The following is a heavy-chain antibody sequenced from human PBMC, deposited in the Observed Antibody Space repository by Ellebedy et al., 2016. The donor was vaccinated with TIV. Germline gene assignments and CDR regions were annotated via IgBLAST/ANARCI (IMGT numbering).Heavy chain of an antibody. J-gene: IGHJ5*02. V-gene: IGHV1-2*02. CDR2: IHPNSAT. CDR3: ARDSPHNWFDP. Sequence: ASVTVSCXASGYTFTGDYIQWVRQAPGQGLEWMGWIHPNSATKYAQKFQGRVTMTSDTSISTAYMELSSLTSDDTAVYYCARDSPHNWFDPWGQGTLVTVSS. CDR1: GYTFTGDY.